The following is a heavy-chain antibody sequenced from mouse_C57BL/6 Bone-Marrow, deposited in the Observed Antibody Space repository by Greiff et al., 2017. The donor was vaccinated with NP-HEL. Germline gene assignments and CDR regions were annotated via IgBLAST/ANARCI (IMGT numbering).Heavy chain of an antibody. D-gene: IGHD3-3*01. V-gene: IGHV1-61*01. CDR2: IYPGDSET. J-gene: IGHJ2*01. CDR1: GYTFTSYW. CDR3: ARGDGY. Sequence: QVQLQQPGAELVRPGSSVKLSCKASGYTFTSYWMDWVKQRPGQGLEWIGNIYPGDSETHYNQKFKDKATLTVDKSSSTAYMQLSSLTSEDSAVYCCARGDGYWGQGTTLTVSS.